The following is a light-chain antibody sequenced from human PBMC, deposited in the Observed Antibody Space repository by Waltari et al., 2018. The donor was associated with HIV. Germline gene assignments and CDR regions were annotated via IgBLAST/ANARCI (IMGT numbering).Light chain of an antibody. CDR3: QQLNTYPHT. CDR2: STS. J-gene: IGKJ2*01. Sequence: DIHLTQSPSFLSASVGDRVTIPCLASQDSSNSVAWYQQRPGKAPKLLIYSTSTLQSDVPSRFRGSRSRTEFTLTIASLQAEDFATYFCQQLNTYPHTFGQGTKVEI. CDR1: QDSSNS. V-gene: IGKV1-9*01.